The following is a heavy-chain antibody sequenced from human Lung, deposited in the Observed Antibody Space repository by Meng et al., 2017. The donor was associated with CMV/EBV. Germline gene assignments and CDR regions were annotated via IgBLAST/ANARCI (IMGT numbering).Heavy chain of an antibody. V-gene: IGHV1-2*02. J-gene: IGHJ4*02. Sequence: ASXXVSXKASGHSFTDYYIHWVRQAPGQGLEWMGWINPNSGGTNYAENFQGRVTMTRDTSISTASMELNRLRSEDTAAYYCARDRFRTVRGLLSYWGQGTLVTVSS. CDR2: INPNSGGT. D-gene: IGHD3-10*01. CDR1: GHSFTDYY. CDR3: ARDRFRTVRGLLSY.